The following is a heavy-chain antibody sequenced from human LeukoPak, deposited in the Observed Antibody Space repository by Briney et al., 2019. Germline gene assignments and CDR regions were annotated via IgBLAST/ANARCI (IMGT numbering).Heavy chain of an antibody. CDR2: MNPKSGNT. Sequence: ASVTVSCKASGYTFTIYDINWVRQATGQGLEWMGWMNPKSGNTGFAQKFQGRVTMTRDTSISTAYMELGSLRSEDTAVYYCARVTGSIDYWGQGTLVTVSS. V-gene: IGHV1-8*01. CDR3: ARVTGSIDY. CDR1: GYTFTIYD. D-gene: IGHD1-26*01. J-gene: IGHJ4*02.